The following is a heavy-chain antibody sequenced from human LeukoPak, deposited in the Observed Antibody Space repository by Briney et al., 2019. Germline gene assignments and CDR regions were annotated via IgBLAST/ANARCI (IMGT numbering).Heavy chain of an antibody. J-gene: IGHJ4*02. D-gene: IGHD1-1*01. Sequence: GGTLRLSCTASGFSFSTYSMNWVRQAPGKGLEWVSYIVGSSSNIYYADSVKGRFTISRDNAKNSLYLQMDSLRAEDTAVYYCATDSPETAAFDYWGQGTLVTVSS. CDR2: IVGSSSNI. CDR1: GFSFSTYS. CDR3: ATDSPETAAFDY. V-gene: IGHV3-48*04.